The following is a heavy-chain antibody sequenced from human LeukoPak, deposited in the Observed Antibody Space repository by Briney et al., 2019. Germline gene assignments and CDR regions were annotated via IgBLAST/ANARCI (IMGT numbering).Heavy chain of an antibody. D-gene: IGHD3-16*01. Sequence: ASVKVSCKASGYTFSSNGNSWVRQGPGQGLELMACISPYNGDTKYAPEFQGRVTVTTDTSTSTAYMELRSLRSDDTALYYCAKLRGGIYSSRDAFDIWGQGTMVTVSS. CDR3: AKLRGGIYSSRDAFDI. J-gene: IGHJ3*02. CDR1: GYTFSSNG. V-gene: IGHV1-18*04. CDR2: ISPYNGDT.